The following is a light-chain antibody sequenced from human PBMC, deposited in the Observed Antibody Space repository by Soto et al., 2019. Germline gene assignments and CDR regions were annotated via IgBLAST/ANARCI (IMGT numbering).Light chain of an antibody. V-gene: IGKV1-39*01. CDR1: QSISSY. CDR3: QQSYNTLLT. CDR2: AAS. J-gene: IGKJ4*01. Sequence: DIQMTQSPSSLSASVGDRVTITCRASQSISSYLNWYQQKPGKAPKLLIYAASSLQSGVPSRFSGSGSGTDSTLTISSLQPEDFATYYCQQSYNTLLTFGGGTKVDIK.